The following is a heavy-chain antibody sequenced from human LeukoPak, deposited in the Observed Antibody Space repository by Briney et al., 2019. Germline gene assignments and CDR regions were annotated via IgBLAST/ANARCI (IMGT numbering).Heavy chain of an antibody. CDR3: ARLYSSSWYLDY. D-gene: IGHD6-13*01. CDR1: GGSISNYY. J-gene: IGHJ4*02. CDR2: IYDGGST. V-gene: IGHV4-59*08. Sequence: PSETLSLTCTVSGGSISNYYWSWIRQPPGKGLEWIGYIYDGGSTNYNPSLKSRVTISVDTSKNQFSLKLSSVTAADTAVYYCARLYSSSWYLDYWGQGTLVTVSS.